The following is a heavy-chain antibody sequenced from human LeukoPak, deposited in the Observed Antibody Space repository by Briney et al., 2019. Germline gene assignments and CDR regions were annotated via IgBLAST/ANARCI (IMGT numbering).Heavy chain of an antibody. CDR1: GGSISSSSYY. V-gene: IGHV4-39*02. Sequence: SETLSLTCTVSGGSISSSSYYWGWIRQPPGKGLEWIGTIYYSGNTYYNPSLKSRVTISVDTSKNQFSLKLTSVTAADTAVYYCARESDGSGSYRNYYYYGMDVWGQGTTVTVSS. CDR2: IYYSGNT. CDR3: ARESDGSGSYRNYYYYGMDV. D-gene: IGHD3-10*01. J-gene: IGHJ6*02.